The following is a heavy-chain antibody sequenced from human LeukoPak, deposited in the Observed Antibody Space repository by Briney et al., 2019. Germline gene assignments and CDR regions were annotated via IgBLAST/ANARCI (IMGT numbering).Heavy chain of an antibody. D-gene: IGHD6-6*01. CDR1: RFTFSSYS. Sequence: GSLRLSCAASRFTFSSYSMNWVRQAPGKGLEWVSSISSSSSYIYYADSVKGRFTISRDNAKNSLYLQMNSLRAEDTAVYYCAAAFPGGSSSLDAFDIWGQGTMVTVSS. CDR2: ISSSSSYI. J-gene: IGHJ3*02. CDR3: AAAFPGGSSSLDAFDI. V-gene: IGHV3-21*01.